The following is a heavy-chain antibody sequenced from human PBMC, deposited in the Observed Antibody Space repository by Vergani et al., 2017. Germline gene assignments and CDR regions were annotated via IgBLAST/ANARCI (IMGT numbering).Heavy chain of an antibody. D-gene: IGHD3-9*01. J-gene: IGHJ5*02. CDR1: GFTFSDYY. CDR3: AGDPISPNDPKNWFDP. Sequence: QVQLVESGGGLVKPGGSLRLSCAASGFTFSDYYMSWIRQAPGKGLEWVSYISSSGSTIYYADSVKGRFTISRDNAKNSLYLQMNSLRAEDTAVYYCAGDPISPNDPKNWFDPWGQGTLVTVSS. V-gene: IGHV3-11*01. CDR2: ISSSGSTI.